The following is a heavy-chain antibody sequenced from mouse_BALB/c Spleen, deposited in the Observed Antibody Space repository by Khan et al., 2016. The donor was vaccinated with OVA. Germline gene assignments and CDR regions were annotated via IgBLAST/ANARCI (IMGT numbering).Heavy chain of an antibody. V-gene: IGHV14-3*02. CDR2: IDPPNDDS. J-gene: IGHJ3*01. CDR1: GFNIKDTY. Sequence: VQLKEFGAELVKPGASVKLSCSASGFNIKDTYIHWMKQRPEQGLEWIGRIDPPNDDSKYGPKFQAKATLTADTSSNTAYLQLSSLTSEDTAVYYCATLYGNPFVFWGQGTLVSVSA. D-gene: IGHD2-1*01. CDR3: ATLYGNPFVF.